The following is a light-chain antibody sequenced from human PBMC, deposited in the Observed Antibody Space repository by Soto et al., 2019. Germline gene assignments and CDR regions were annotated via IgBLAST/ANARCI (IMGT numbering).Light chain of an antibody. J-gene: IGLJ1*01. V-gene: IGLV1-47*01. CDR1: SSNIGSNY. CDR2: RNN. Sequence: QSVLTQPPSASGTPGQRVTISCSGSSSNIGSNYVYWYQQLPGTAHKLLIYRNNQRPSGVPDRFSGAKSGTSASLAISGLRSEDEADYYCAAWDDSLSAYYVFGTGTKVTVL. CDR3: AAWDDSLSAYYV.